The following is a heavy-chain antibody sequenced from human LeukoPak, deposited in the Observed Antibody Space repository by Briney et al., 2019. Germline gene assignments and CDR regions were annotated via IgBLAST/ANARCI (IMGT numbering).Heavy chain of an antibody. CDR3: AREVRGIVVVSAAMTSWFDP. D-gene: IGHD2-2*01. Sequence: ASVKVSCKASGYTFTSYYMHWVRQAPGQGLEWMGIINPSGGSTSYAEKFQGRVTMTRGMSTSTVYMELSSLRSEDTAVYYCAREVRGIVVVSAAMTSWFDPWGQGTLVTVSS. J-gene: IGHJ5*02. CDR2: INPSGGST. V-gene: IGHV1-46*01. CDR1: GYTFTSYY.